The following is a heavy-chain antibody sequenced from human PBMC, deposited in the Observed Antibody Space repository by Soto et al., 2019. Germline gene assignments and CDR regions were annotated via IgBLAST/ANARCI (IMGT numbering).Heavy chain of an antibody. Sequence: PGGSLRLSCAASGFTFSSYGMHWVRQAPGKGLEWVAVISYDGSNKYYADSVKGRFTISRDNSKNTLYLQMNSLRAEDTAVYYCARALYYYDSSGYPGYWGQGTLVTVSS. CDR1: GFTFSSYG. CDR2: ISYDGSNK. V-gene: IGHV3-30*03. J-gene: IGHJ4*02. D-gene: IGHD3-22*01. CDR3: ARALYYYDSSGYPGY.